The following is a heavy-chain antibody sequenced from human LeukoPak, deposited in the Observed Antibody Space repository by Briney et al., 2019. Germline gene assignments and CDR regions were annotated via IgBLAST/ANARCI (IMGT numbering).Heavy chain of an antibody. J-gene: IGHJ4*02. Sequence: PSETLSLTCTVSGGSISSGSYYGSWIRQPAGKGLEWIGRIYTSGSTNYNPSLKSRVTISVDTSKNQFSLKLSSVTAADTAVYYCARVMYYYDSSGYYGYYFDYWGQGTLVTVSS. D-gene: IGHD3-22*01. CDR2: IYTSGST. V-gene: IGHV4-61*02. CDR3: ARVMYYYDSSGYYGYYFDY. CDR1: GGSISSGSYY.